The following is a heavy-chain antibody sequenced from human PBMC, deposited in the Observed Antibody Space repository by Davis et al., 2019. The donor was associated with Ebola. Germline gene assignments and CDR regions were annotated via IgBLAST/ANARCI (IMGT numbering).Heavy chain of an antibody. D-gene: IGHD6-6*01. V-gene: IGHV4-38-2*01. J-gene: IGHJ5*02. CDR3: ARAMGRVAARPSNWFDP. CDR1: GYSISSGYY. CDR2: IYYSGST. Sequence: SETLSLTCAVSGYSISSGYYWGWIRQPPGKGLEWIGYIYYSGSTTYNPSLRSRVTISVDTSKNQFSLKLSSVTAADTAVYYCARAMGRVAARPSNWFDPWGQGTLVTVSS.